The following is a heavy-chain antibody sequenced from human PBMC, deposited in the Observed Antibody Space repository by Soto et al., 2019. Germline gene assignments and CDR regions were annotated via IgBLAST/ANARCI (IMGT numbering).Heavy chain of an antibody. V-gene: IGHV3-23*01. Sequence: GGSLRLSCVASGFTFDTYALNWVRQAPGKGLEWVSAIGSSGSTYYADSVKGRFTISRDTPKKTLYLQMNSLRVEDTAKYYCAKGFRSLEWYSLAPFDYWGQGALVTVS. CDR1: GFTFDTYA. J-gene: IGHJ4*02. D-gene: IGHD3-3*01. CDR2: IGSSGST. CDR3: AKGFRSLEWYSLAPFDY.